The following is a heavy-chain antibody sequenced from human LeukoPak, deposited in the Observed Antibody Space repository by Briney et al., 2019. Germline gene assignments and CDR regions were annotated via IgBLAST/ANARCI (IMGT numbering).Heavy chain of an antibody. CDR1: GYTLTELS. CDR3: ATDPGIAAAGKN. J-gene: IGHJ4*02. D-gene: IGHD6-13*01. Sequence: ASVKVSCKVSGYTLTELSMHWVRQAPGKGLEWMGGFDPEDGETIHAQKFQGRVTMTEDTSTDTAYMELSSLRSEDTAVYYCATDPGIAAAGKNWGQGTLVTVSS. V-gene: IGHV1-24*01. CDR2: FDPEDGET.